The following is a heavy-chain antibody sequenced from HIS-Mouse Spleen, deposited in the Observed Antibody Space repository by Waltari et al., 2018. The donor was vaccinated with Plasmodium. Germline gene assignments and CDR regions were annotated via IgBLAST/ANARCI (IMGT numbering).Heavy chain of an antibody. CDR1: DGSFSGYY. J-gene: IGHJ2*01. Sequence: VQLQQWGARLLKPTETLSLTCAAYDGSFSGYYWSWIRLPPGKGLEWTGEINHSGSTNYNPSLKSRVTISVDTSKNQFSLKLSSVTAADTAVYYCARVYHKTTHWYFDLWGRGTLVTVSS. V-gene: IGHV4-34*01. CDR3: ARVYHKTTHWYFDL. D-gene: IGHD4-17*01. CDR2: INHSGST.